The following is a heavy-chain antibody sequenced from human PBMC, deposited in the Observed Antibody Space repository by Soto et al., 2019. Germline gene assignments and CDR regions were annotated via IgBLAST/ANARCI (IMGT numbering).Heavy chain of an antibody. Sequence: SVKVSCKASVGTFYSYVISWLRQAPGQGLEWMGGIMPIFGTPNYAQKFRGRVTISADESTSTAYLELSSLTSDDTAVYYCERVHSSGIFYFVDHWGQGTLVTVSS. CDR3: ERVHSSGIFYFVDH. CDR1: VGTFYSYV. V-gene: IGHV1-69*13. CDR2: IMPIFGTP. D-gene: IGHD3-10*01. J-gene: IGHJ5*02.